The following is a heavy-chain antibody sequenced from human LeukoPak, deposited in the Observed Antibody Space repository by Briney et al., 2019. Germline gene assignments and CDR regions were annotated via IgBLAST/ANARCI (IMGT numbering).Heavy chain of an antibody. CDR2: IWYDGSNK. Sequence: GGSLRLSCAASGFTFSSYGMHWVRQAPGKGLEWVAVIWYDGSNKYYADSVKGRFIISRDNSKNTLYLQMNSLRAEDTAVYYCASSRYGDYHQTESLNYWGQGTLVTVSS. CDR3: ASSRYGDYHQTESLNY. V-gene: IGHV3-33*01. CDR1: GFTFSSYG. D-gene: IGHD4-17*01. J-gene: IGHJ4*02.